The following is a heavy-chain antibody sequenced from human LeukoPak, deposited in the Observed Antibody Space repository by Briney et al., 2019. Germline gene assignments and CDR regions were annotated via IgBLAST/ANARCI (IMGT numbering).Heavy chain of an antibody. CDR3: AKEVDCPSDCLFFHS. D-gene: IGHD2-21*02. J-gene: IGHJ4*02. CDR1: GFTFDDYA. V-gene: IGHV3-43*01. CDR2: INRRGHT. Sequence: GRSLRLSCAASGFTFDDYAIHWVRQTPGKGLEWVSLINRRGHTFYADSVKGRFTISRDNSRNSVFLQMNSLRPEDTALYHCAKEVDCPSDCLFFHSWGQGTLVTVSS.